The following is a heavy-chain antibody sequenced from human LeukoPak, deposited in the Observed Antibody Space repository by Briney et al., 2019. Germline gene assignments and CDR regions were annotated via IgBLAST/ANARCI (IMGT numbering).Heavy chain of an antibody. CDR1: GGSISSGSYY. Sequence: PSETLSLTCTVSGGSISSGSYYWSWIRQPAGKGLEWIGRIYTSGSTNYNPSLKSRVTISVDTSKNQFSLKLSSATAADTAVYYCARDYAVPYYYYMDVWGKGTTVTVSS. V-gene: IGHV4-61*02. CDR3: ARDYAVPYYYYMDV. J-gene: IGHJ6*03. D-gene: IGHD4-17*01. CDR2: IYTSGST.